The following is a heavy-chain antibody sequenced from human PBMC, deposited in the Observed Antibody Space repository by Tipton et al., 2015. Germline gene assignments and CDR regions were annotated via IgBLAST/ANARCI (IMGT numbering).Heavy chain of an antibody. D-gene: IGHD2-8*01. Sequence: LRLSCSVSGDSIRNYHWSWIRQPAGKGLEWIGRIFVSGSVAYSPAVKSRVTMSVDTSKNQFSLKLTSVSAADTAIYYCARDIVPNWFDPWGQGILVTVSS. CDR2: IFVSGSV. CDR3: ARDIVPNWFDP. J-gene: IGHJ5*02. CDR1: GDSIRNYH. V-gene: IGHV4-4*07.